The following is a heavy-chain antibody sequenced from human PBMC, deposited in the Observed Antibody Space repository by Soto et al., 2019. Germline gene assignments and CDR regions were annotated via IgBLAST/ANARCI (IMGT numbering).Heavy chain of an antibody. CDR3: AREEPHPAPLF. CDR1: GFTFSRYP. J-gene: IGHJ4*01. CDR2: ISFDETNK. Sequence: PGGSLRLSCATFGFTFSRYPIHWVRQAPGKGLEWVAGISFDETNKKYADSVRGRFTASRDNSMSTIYLQMDSLETDDTAAYFCAREEPHPAPLFGGQGTLVTVSS. V-gene: IGHV3-30-3*01.